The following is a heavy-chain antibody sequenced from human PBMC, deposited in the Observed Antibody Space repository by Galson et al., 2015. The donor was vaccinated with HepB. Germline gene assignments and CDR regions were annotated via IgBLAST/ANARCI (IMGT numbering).Heavy chain of an antibody. Sequence: SLRLSCAASGFTFSDYYMRWIRQAPGKGLEWVSYISSSSSYTNYADSVKGRFTISRDNAKNSLYLQMNSLRAEDTAVYYCARDTYYYDSSGRPYYFDYWGQGTLVTVSS. J-gene: IGHJ4*02. D-gene: IGHD3-22*01. V-gene: IGHV3-11*05. CDR2: ISSSSSYT. CDR1: GFTFSDYY. CDR3: ARDTYYYDSSGRPYYFDY.